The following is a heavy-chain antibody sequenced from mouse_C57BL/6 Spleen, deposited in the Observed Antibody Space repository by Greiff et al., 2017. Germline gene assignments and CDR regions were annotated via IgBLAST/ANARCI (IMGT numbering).Heavy chain of an antibody. CDR2: IDPSDSYT. CDR3: ARETGYFDV. Sequence: QVQLQQPGAELVRPGTSVKLSCKASGYTFTSYWMHWVKQRPGQGLEWIGVIDPSDSYTNYNQKFKGKATLTVDTSTSTAYMQLSSLTSEDSAVYYCARETGYFDVWGTGTTVTVSS. V-gene: IGHV1-59*01. CDR1: GYTFTSYW. J-gene: IGHJ1*03.